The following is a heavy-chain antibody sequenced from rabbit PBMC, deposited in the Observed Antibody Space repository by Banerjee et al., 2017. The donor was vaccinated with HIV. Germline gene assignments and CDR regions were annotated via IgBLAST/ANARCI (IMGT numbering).Heavy chain of an antibody. D-gene: IGHD6-1*01. CDR2: IYAGSSGST. CDR1: GFSFSSSYY. CDR3: ARGSYYTYGYVGAGYATGLGYFNL. V-gene: IGHV1S40*01. Sequence: QSLEESGGDLVKPGASLTLTCTASGFSFSSSYYMCWVRQAPGKGLEWIACIYAGSSGSTYYASWAKGRFTISKTSSTTVTLQMTSLTVADTATYFCARGSYYTYGYVGAGYATGLGYFNLWGQGTLVTVS. J-gene: IGHJ4*01.